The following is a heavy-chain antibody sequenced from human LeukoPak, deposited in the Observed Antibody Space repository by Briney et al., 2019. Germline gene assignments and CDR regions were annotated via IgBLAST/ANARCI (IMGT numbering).Heavy chain of an antibody. J-gene: IGHJ4*02. D-gene: IGHD3-22*01. CDR3: AKSNYDSSGFGYFDY. Sequence: SQTLSLTCSVSGGSVSSGDYHWSWIRQPPGRGLEWIGYISYSGSTYYNPSLKTRITISLDTSKNQFSLNLSSVTAADTAVYYCAKSNYDSSGFGYFDYWGQGTLVTVSS. CDR2: ISYSGST. CDR1: GGSVSSGDYH. V-gene: IGHV4-31*03.